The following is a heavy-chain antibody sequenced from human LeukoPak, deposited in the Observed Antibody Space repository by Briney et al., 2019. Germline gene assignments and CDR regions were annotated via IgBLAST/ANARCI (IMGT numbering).Heavy chain of an antibody. CDR3: AKGDCSRFSCYPFDP. Sequence: GGSLRLSCSASGFTFNSYAMHWVRQAPGKGLEYVSAINSNGGTTYYADSVKGRFTISRDNSKNTLYLQMSTLRAEDTAVYYCAKGDCSRFSCYPFDPWGQGTLVTVSS. J-gene: IGHJ5*02. V-gene: IGHV3-64D*09. CDR2: INSNGGTT. D-gene: IGHD2-2*01. CDR1: GFTFNSYA.